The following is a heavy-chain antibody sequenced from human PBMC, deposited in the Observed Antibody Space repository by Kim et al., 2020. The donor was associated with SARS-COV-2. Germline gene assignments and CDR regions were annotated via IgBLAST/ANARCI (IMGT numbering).Heavy chain of an antibody. CDR3: ARGYTSGERHASFDS. J-gene: IGHJ3*02. D-gene: IGHD1-1*01. V-gene: IGHV3-74*01. Sequence: ADSQKGPFTISRDNAKNTLYLKMNRLRAEDTAVYYCARGYTSGERHASFDSGGQGTMVTVSS.